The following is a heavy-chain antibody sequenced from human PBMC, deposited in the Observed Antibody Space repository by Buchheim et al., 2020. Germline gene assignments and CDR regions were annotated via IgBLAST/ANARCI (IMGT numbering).Heavy chain of an antibody. CDR1: GFTFSSYG. CDR3: ARPWRGVYYYYGMDV. J-gene: IGHJ6*02. Sequence: QVQLVESGGGVVQPGRSLRLSCAASGFTFSSYGMHWVRQAPGKGLEWVAVISYDGSNKYYADSVKGRFTISRDNSKNTLYLQMNSLRAEDTAVYYCARPWRGVYYYYGMDVWGQGTT. CDR2: ISYDGSNK. V-gene: IGHV3-30*03. D-gene: IGHD3-10*01.